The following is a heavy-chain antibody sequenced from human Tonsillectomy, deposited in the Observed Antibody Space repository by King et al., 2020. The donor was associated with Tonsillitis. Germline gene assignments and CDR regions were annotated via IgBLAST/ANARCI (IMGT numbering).Heavy chain of an antibody. Sequence: VQLQESGPGLVKPSETLSLTCTVSGGSISSSSYYWGWIRQPPGKGLEWIGSIYYSGSTYYNLSLKSRVTISVDTSKNQFSLKLSSVTAADTAVYYCARPKYGDYGNDAFDIWGQGTMVTVSS. CDR1: GGSISSSSYY. D-gene: IGHD4-17*01. CDR3: ARPKYGDYGNDAFDI. V-gene: IGHV4-39*07. CDR2: IYYSGST. J-gene: IGHJ3*02.